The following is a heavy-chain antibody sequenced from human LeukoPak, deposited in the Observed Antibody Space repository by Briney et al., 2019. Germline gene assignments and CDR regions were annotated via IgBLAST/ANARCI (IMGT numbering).Heavy chain of an antibody. V-gene: IGHV4-34*01. Sequence: GSLRLSCAASGFTFSDYYMSWIRQPPGKGLEWIGEINHSGSTNYNPSLKSRVTISVDTSKNQFSLKLSSVTAADTAVYYCARGVQIWGQGTMVTVSS. CDR2: INHSGST. CDR3: ARGVQI. J-gene: IGHJ3*02. CDR1: GFTFSDYY.